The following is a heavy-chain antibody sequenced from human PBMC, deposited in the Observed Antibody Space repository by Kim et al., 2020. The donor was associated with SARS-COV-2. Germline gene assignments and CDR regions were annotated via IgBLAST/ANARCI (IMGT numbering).Heavy chain of an antibody. J-gene: IGHJ4*02. CDR3: ASEGEGYNYNY. CDR2: INSDGSST. CDR1: GFTFSSYW. V-gene: IGHV3-74*01. D-gene: IGHD5-12*01. Sequence: GGSLRLSCAASGFTFSSYWMHWVRQAPGKGLVWVSRINSDGSSTSYADSVKGRFTISRDNAKNTLYLQMNSLRAEDTAVYYCASEGEGYNYNYWGQGTLVPVSS.